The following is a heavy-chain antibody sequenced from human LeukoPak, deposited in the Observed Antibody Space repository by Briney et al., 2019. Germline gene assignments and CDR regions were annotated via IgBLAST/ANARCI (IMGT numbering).Heavy chain of an antibody. Sequence: PGGSLRLSCAASGFTFSTCDMYWVRQATGKGLEWVSGFGTTGDTYCPGSVKGRFTFSRENGKNSLFLQVNSLRAEDTAVYYCARAPQYYDILTGYSPVFDYYYMDVWGKGTTVTVS. D-gene: IGHD3-9*01. V-gene: IGHV3-13*01. CDR2: FGTTGDT. CDR1: GFTFSTCD. J-gene: IGHJ6*03. CDR3: ARAPQYYDILTGYSPVFDYYYMDV.